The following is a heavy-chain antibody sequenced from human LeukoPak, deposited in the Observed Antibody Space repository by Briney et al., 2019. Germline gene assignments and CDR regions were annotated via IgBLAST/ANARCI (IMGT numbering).Heavy chain of an antibody. CDR1: GVTVSNNL. CDR2: IYSGGDT. J-gene: IGHJ4*02. V-gene: IGHV3-66*01. CDR3: ARDPPAVAINTYG. D-gene: IGHD5-24*01. Sequence: PGGSLRLSCAASGVTVSNNLMNWVRQAPGKGLEWVSLIYSGGDTHYADSVKGRFTISRDKSKNTLYLQMNSLRVEDTAVYYCARDPPAVAINTYGWGQGTLVTVSP.